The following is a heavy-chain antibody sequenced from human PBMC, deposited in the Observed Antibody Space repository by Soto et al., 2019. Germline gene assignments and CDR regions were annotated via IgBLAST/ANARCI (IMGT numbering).Heavy chain of an antibody. Sequence: VASVKVSCKASGGTFSSYAISWVRQAPGQGLEWMGGIIPIFGTANYAQKFQGRVTITADESTSTAYMELSSLRSEDTAVYYCARGLVVVVAATDYYYGMDVWGQGTTVTVSS. J-gene: IGHJ6*02. D-gene: IGHD2-15*01. CDR2: IIPIFGTA. CDR1: GGTFSSYA. V-gene: IGHV1-69*13. CDR3: ARGLVVVVAATDYYYGMDV.